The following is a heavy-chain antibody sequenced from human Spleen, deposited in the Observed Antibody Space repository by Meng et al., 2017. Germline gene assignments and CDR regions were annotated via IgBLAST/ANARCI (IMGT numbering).Heavy chain of an antibody. CDR1: GGSISSSSYY. J-gene: IGHJ3*02. Sequence: SETLSLTCTVSGGSISSSSYYWGWIRQPPGKGLQWIGSIYYSGDTYYNPSVKSRVTMSVDTSKNQFSLRLSSVIAADMAVYHCARGPDRSGYYGAFDIWGQGTMVTVSS. CDR3: ARGPDRSGYYGAFDI. CDR2: IYYSGDT. V-gene: IGHV4-39*07. D-gene: IGHD3-22*01.